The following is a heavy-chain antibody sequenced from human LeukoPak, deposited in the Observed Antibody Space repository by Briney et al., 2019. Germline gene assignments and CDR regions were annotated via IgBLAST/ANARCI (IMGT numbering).Heavy chain of an antibody. CDR2: INHSGST. Sequence: SETLSLTCDVNGGPFRLYYWNWVRQPPEKGLEWIGEINHSGSTNYNPSLESRVTISVDTSKNQFSLKLTSVTAADTAVYFCAINVWSLDYSYYSMDVWGKGTTVTVSS. CDR1: GGPFRLYY. V-gene: IGHV4-34*01. D-gene: IGHD3-16*01. J-gene: IGHJ6*03. CDR3: AINVWSLDYSYYSMDV.